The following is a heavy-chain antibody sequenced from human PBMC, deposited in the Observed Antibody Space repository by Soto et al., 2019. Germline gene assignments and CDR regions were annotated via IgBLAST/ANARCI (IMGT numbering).Heavy chain of an antibody. V-gene: IGHV3-11*06. D-gene: IGHD5-18*01. CDR3: ARDHSLGEYSYGKFDC. J-gene: IGHJ4*02. CDR1: GFTFSDYY. CDR2: ISSRSSYT. Sequence: GWSLRLSCAASGFTFSDYYMSWIRQAPGKGLEWVSHISSRSSYTNYADSVKGRFTISRDNAKNTLYLQMSRLRADDTAVYYCARDHSLGEYSYGKFDCWGQGTLVTVSS.